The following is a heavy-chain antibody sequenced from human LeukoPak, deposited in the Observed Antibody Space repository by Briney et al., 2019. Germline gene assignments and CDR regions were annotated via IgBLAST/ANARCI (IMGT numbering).Heavy chain of an antibody. J-gene: IGHJ4*02. Sequence: SETLSLTCTVSGGSIRSSYYYWGWIRQPPGKGLEWIGSIYDSGSTYYNPSLKSRVTISVDTSKNQFSLKLSSVTAADTAVYYCARGITMVRGVIDRWGQGTLVTVSS. CDR3: ARGITMVRGVIDR. D-gene: IGHD3-10*01. V-gene: IGHV4-39*07. CDR1: GGSIRSSYYY. CDR2: IYDSGST.